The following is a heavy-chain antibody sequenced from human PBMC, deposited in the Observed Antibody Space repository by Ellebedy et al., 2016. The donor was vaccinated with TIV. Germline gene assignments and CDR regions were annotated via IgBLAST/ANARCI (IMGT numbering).Heavy chain of an antibody. Sequence: SETLSLTXAVYGGSFSGYYWRWIRQPPGKGLEWIGEINHSGSTNYNPSLKSRVTISVDTSKNQFSLKLSSVTAADTAVYYCARSQGPRHIVVVPAAPMDVWGKGTTVTVSS. V-gene: IGHV4-34*01. D-gene: IGHD2-2*01. CDR1: GGSFSGYY. CDR2: INHSGST. CDR3: ARSQGPRHIVVVPAAPMDV. J-gene: IGHJ6*03.